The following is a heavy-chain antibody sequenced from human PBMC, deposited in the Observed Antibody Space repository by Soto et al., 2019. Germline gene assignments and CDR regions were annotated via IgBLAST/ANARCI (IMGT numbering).Heavy chain of an antibody. CDR1: GFTFTIYG. J-gene: IGHJ4*02. D-gene: IGHD1-1*01. CDR3: ARTTTPRPLLAY. V-gene: IGHV3-48*02. CDR2: ISSSSGTI. Sequence: GGSLRLSCAASGFTFTIYGMNWVRQAPGKGLEWVSYISSSSGTIYYADSVKGRFTISRDNAKNSVYLQMSSLRDEDTAVYYFARTTTPRPLLAYWGQGTLVTVSS.